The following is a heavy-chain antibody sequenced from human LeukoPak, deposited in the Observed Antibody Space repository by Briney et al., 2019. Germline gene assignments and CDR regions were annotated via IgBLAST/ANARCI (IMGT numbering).Heavy chain of an antibody. CDR3: ARRQAVATLGEFDY. CDR2: IYPGDSNT. Sequence: PGESLKISCKGSGYSFTSYWIGWVRQMPGKGRVWMGIIYPGDSNTRYSPAFQGQVTISADKSISTAYLQWSSLKASDTAMYYCARRQAVATLGEFDYWGQGTLVTVSS. D-gene: IGHD5-12*01. V-gene: IGHV5-51*01. J-gene: IGHJ4*02. CDR1: GYSFTSYW.